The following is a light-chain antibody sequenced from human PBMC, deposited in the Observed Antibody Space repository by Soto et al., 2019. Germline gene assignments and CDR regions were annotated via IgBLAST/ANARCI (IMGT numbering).Light chain of an antibody. CDR3: QQFYNTPFT. V-gene: IGKV4-1*01. Sequence: DIVMTQSPDSLAVSLGERATINCKSSQSVLYSSNNKNYLAWYQQNPGQPPKLLIYWASTRESGVPDRFSGSGSGTDFTLTISSLQAEDVAVYYCQQFYNTPFTFGPGTKVVIK. CDR1: QSVLYSSNNKNY. J-gene: IGKJ3*01. CDR2: WAS.